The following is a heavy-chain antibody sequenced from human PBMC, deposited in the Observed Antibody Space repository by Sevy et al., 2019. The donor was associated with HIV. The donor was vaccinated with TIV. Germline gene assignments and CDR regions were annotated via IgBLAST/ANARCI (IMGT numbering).Heavy chain of an antibody. CDR3: ARDLTYYDTSSGYRYYGMDV. CDR2: IWYDGINK. V-gene: IGHV3-33*01. D-gene: IGHD3-9*01. CDR1: GFNFSHYG. Sequence: GGSLRLSCVTSGFNFSHYGIHWVRQSPGKGMEWVAIIWYDGINKFYADSMKGRFTISRDNSKNTRYLQMNSLRAEDTAVYYCARDLTYYDTSSGYRYYGMDVWGPGTTVTVSS. J-gene: IGHJ6*02.